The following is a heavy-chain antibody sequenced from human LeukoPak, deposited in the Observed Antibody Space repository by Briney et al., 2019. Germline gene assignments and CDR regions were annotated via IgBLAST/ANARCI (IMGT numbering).Heavy chain of an antibody. CDR2: TSYDGNNQ. Sequence: GGSLRLSCAASGFTFDDYAMHWVRQAPGKGLEWVAFTSYDGNNQSYTDSVKGRFTISRDNSRNTLYLQMNSLRAEDTAVYYCARDRFWSGDFDYWGQGNLVTVSS. D-gene: IGHD3-3*01. J-gene: IGHJ4*02. V-gene: IGHV3-30-3*01. CDR3: ARDRFWSGDFDY. CDR1: GFTFDDYA.